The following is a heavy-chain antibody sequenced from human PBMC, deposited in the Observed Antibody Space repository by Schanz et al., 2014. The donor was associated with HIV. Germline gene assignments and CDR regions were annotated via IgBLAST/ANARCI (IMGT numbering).Heavy chain of an antibody. D-gene: IGHD5-12*01. Sequence: QVQLVESGGGVVQPGRSLRLSCAASGFAFTNAWMSWVRQAPGKGLEWVAVISYDGSNKYFADSVKGRFTISRDDSKNTLYLQMNSLRTEDTAVYYCAREGATGYLDSWGQGTLVTVSS. CDR2: ISYDGSNK. V-gene: IGHV3-30*03. CDR3: AREGATGYLDS. CDR1: GFAFTNAW. J-gene: IGHJ4*02.